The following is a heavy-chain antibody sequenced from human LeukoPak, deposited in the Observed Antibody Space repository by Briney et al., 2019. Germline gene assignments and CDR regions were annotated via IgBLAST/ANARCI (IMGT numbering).Heavy chain of an antibody. CDR2: IYYSGST. Sequence: SETLSLTCTVSGGSISNYYWSWIRQTPGKGLEWIGHIYYSGSTSYNPSLKSRVTISVDTSKNQFSLKLSSVTAADTAVCYCARLAETGYSSSWYDYWGQGTLVTVSS. V-gene: IGHV4-59*08. D-gene: IGHD6-13*01. CDR3: ARLAETGYSSSWYDY. J-gene: IGHJ4*02. CDR1: GGSISNYY.